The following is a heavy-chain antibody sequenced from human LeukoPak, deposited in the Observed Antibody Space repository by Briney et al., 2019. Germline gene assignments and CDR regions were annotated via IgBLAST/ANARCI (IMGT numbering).Heavy chain of an antibody. J-gene: IGHJ6*03. V-gene: IGHV1-8*01. CDR2: MNPNSGNT. D-gene: IGHD3-10*01. CDR3: ARYGGFGELTPNYYYYYMDV. CDR1: GCTFTSYD. Sequence: ASVKVSCKASGCTFTSYDINWVRQATGQGLEWMGWMNPNSGNTGYAQKFQGRVTMTRNTSISTAYMELSSLRSEDTAVYYCARYGGFGELTPNYYYYYMDVWGKGTTVTISS.